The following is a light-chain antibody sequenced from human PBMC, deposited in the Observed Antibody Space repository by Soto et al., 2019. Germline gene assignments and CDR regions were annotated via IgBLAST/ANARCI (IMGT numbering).Light chain of an antibody. CDR2: AAS. CDR3: QQGYTTPRT. V-gene: IGKV1-39*01. J-gene: IGKJ2*02. Sequence: DIQMTQSPSSLSASVGDRVSITCQTSDIISNYLKWYQQKPGEAPRLLIYAASTMQSGVPSRFSGSGSGTEFTLTITSLQPEDFATYYCQQGYTTPRTFGQGTKLVI. CDR1: DIISNY.